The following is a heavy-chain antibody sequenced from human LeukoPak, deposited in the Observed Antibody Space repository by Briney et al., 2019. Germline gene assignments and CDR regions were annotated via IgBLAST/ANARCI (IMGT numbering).Heavy chain of an antibody. V-gene: IGHV3-23*01. CDR3: ARGPKVAVAGDY. Sequence: PGGSLRLSCAASGLTFSVHAMSWVRQVPGKGLEWVSSLSLTGDSTFYADSVKGRFTISRDNSKNTLYLQMNSLRAEDTAVYYCARGPKVAVAGDYWGQGTLVTVSS. D-gene: IGHD6-19*01. CDR1: GLTFSVHA. CDR2: LSLTGDST. J-gene: IGHJ4*02.